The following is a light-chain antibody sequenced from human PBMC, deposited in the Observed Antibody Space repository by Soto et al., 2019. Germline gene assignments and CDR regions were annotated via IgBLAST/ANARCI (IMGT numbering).Light chain of an antibody. CDR1: QSVSSN. V-gene: IGKV3-15*01. Sequence: EIVMTQSPATLSVSPGERATLSCRASQSVSSNLAWYQQKPGQAPRLLIYGASTRATGIPARFSGSGSGTEFTVTISRLQSEDFAVYYCQQYNNWPSYTFGQGTKLEIK. J-gene: IGKJ2*01. CDR2: GAS. CDR3: QQYNNWPSYT.